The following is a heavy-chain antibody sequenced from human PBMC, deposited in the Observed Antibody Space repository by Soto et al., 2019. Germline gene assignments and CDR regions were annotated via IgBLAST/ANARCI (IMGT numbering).Heavy chain of an antibody. CDR2: ISGSSSYI. Sequence: GGSLRLSCAASGFTFSSYSMNWVRQAPGKGLEWVSSISGSSSYIYYADSVKGRFTISRDNSKNTLYLQMNSLRAEDTAVYYCAKPAYYYDSSGSRRGGYGAFDIWGQGTMVTVSS. CDR3: AKPAYYYDSSGSRRGGYGAFDI. J-gene: IGHJ3*02. V-gene: IGHV3-21*04. D-gene: IGHD3-22*01. CDR1: GFTFSSYS.